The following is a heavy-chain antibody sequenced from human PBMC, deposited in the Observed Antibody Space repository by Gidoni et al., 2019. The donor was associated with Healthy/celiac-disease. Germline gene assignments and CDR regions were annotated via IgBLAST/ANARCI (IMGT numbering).Heavy chain of an antibody. V-gene: IGHV4-59*01. J-gene: IGHJ4*02. Sequence: QVQLQESGPGLVKPSETLSLTCTVSGGSISSYYWSWIRQPPGKGLEWIGYIYYSGSTNYNPSLKSRVTISVDTSKNQFSLKLSSVTAADTAVYYCARVDSSGWYASFDYWGQGTLVTVSS. CDR2: IYYSGST. CDR3: ARVDSSGWYASFDY. D-gene: IGHD6-19*01. CDR1: GGSISSYY.